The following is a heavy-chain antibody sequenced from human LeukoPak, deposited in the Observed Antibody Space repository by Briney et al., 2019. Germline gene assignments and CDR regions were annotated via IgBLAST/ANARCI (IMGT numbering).Heavy chain of an antibody. CDR1: GYTFTNYY. D-gene: IGHD4-17*01. J-gene: IGHJ5*02. V-gene: IGHV1-46*01. CDR3: ARDPTVTTFRGCVDP. CDR2: IDPSGGST. Sequence: GASVKVSCKASGYTFTNYYVHWVRQAPGQGLEWMGVIDPSGGSTNYAQRFQGRVTMTRDTSTSTVYMELSSLRSEDTAVYYCARDPTVTTFRGCVDPWGQGTLVTVSS.